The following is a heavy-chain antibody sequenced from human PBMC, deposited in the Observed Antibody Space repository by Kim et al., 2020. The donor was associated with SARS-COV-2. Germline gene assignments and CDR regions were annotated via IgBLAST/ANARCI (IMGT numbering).Heavy chain of an antibody. J-gene: IGHJ4*02. D-gene: IGHD6-6*01. Sequence: SETLSLTCSVSGGSIKSAGNYWTWIRQHPGKGLEWIGYTYYSGATHYNPSLKSRVTISVDTPKNRFSLKLTSVTAADTAVYYCARGPEYSSRFDYWGQGT. CDR3: ARGPEYSSRFDY. CDR2: TYYSGAT. CDR1: GGSIKSAGNY. V-gene: IGHV4-31*03.